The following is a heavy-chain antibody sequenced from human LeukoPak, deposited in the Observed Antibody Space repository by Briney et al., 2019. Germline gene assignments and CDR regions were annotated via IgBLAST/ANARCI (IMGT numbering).Heavy chain of an antibody. CDR3: VTTIIRDCYTHGLDD. CDR1: GFTFSNVQ. V-gene: IGHV3-15*01. Sequence: KAGGSLRLSCAASGFTFSNVQMNWVRQAPGRGLEYVGHIKRKTDGETTDYAAPVKGRFTISRDDAKSTLYVQMNSLTTEDTAVYYCVTTIIRDCYTHGLDDWGQGTLVTVSS. CDR2: IKRKTDGETT. J-gene: IGHJ4*02. D-gene: IGHD5-24*01.